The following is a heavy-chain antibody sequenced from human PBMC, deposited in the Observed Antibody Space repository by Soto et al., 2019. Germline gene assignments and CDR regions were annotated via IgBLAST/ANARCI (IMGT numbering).Heavy chain of an antibody. J-gene: IGHJ5*02. V-gene: IGHV4-31*03. CDR1: GGSISSGGYY. CDR2: IYYSGST. Sequence: SETLSLTCTVSGGSISSGGYYRSWIGQDPGKGLEWIGYIYYSGSTYYNPSLKSRVTISVDTSKNQFSLKLSSVTAADTAVYYCARDLIARGVPNWFDPWGQGTLVTVYS. D-gene: IGHD3-10*01. CDR3: ARDLIARGVPNWFDP.